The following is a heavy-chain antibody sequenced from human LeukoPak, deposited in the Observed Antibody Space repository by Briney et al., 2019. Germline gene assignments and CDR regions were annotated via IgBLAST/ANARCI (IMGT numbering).Heavy chain of an antibody. D-gene: IGHD3-22*01. CDR2: IFYSGST. CDR3: ARHSPFYYDSSGYRAFDI. J-gene: IGHJ3*02. CDR1: SASVKTYY. Sequence: SETLSLTCTVSSASVKTYYWSWIRQPPGKGLEWIGYIFYSGSTNYNPSLKSRGTISVDTSKNQFSLNLSSVTAADTAVYYCARHSPFYYDSSGYRAFDIWGQGTMVTVSS. V-gene: IGHV4-59*08.